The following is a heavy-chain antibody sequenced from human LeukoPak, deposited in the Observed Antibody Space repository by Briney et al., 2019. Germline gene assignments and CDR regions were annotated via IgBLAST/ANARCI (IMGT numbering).Heavy chain of an antibody. V-gene: IGHV5-51*01. CDR2: IYPADSDT. CDR1: GYRFTNYW. CDR3: ARQSRDGSKTRGYYFDY. D-gene: IGHD3-10*01. Sequence: KPGEALKISCQVSGYRFTNYWIGWVPQMPGKGLESMGIIYPADSDTTYSPSFQGQVTIPVDKSISTVYLQWSSLKASDTAMYYCARQSRDGSKTRGYYFDYWGQGTLVTVSS. J-gene: IGHJ4*02.